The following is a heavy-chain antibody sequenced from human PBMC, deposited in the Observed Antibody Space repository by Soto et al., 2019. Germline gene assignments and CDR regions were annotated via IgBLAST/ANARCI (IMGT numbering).Heavy chain of an antibody. D-gene: IGHD3-22*01. V-gene: IGHV4-39*01. CDR1: GGSISSSDYY. Sequence: SETLSLTCIVSGGSISSSDYYYGWIRQPPGKGLEWIGSIYQSGSTYYNPSLKSRVTISVDTSKDQFSLTLSSVSAADTAVYYGASVQYYDECSGDFRAYYFDYWGQGTLVPVSS. CDR2: IYQSGST. J-gene: IGHJ4*02. CDR3: ASVQYYDECSGDFRAYYFDY.